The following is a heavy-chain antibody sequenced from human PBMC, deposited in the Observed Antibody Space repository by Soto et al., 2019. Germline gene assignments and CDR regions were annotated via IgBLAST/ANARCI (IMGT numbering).Heavy chain of an antibody. CDR3: ARDRLSYDFWSGYQNGGIRFDY. D-gene: IGHD3-3*01. Sequence: GASVKVSCKASGYTFTSYGISWVRQAPGQGLEWMGWISAYNGNTNYAQKLQGRVTMTTDTSTSTAYMEPRSLRSDDTAVYYCARDRLSYDFWSGYQNGGIRFDYWGQGTLVTVSS. J-gene: IGHJ4*02. CDR2: ISAYNGNT. V-gene: IGHV1-18*01. CDR1: GYTFTSYG.